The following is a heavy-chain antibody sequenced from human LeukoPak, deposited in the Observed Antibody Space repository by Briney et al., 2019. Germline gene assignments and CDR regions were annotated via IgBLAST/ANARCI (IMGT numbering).Heavy chain of an antibody. D-gene: IGHD3-22*01. V-gene: IGHV3-30-3*01. CDR2: ISYDGSNK. CDR1: GFTFSSYA. CDR3: ARGYYDSSGYYYAEAFDI. Sequence: GGSLRLSCFASGFTFSSYAMHWVRQAPGKGLEWVAVISYDGSNKYYADSVKGRFTISRDNSKNTLYLQMNSLRAEDTAVYYCARGYYDSSGYYYAEAFDIWGQGTMVTVSS. J-gene: IGHJ3*02.